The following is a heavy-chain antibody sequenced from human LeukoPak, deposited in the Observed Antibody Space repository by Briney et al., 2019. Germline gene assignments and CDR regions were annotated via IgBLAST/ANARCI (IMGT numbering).Heavy chain of an antibody. V-gene: IGHV1-18*01. D-gene: IGHD2-15*01. CDR1: GYTFTSYG. CDR2: ISAYNGNT. Sequence: VASVKASCKASGYTFTSYGISWVRQAPGQGLEWMGWISAYNGNTNYAQKLQGRVTMTTDTSTSTAYMELRSLRSDDTAVYYCAREHCSGGSCYDWFDPWGQGTLVTVSS. CDR3: AREHCSGGSCYDWFDP. J-gene: IGHJ5*02.